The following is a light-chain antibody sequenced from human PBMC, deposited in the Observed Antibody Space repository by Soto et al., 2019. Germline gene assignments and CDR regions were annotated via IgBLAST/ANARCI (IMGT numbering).Light chain of an antibody. V-gene: IGLV2-14*03. Sequence: QSVLTQPASLSGSPGQSITISCTGTSSDVGGYNYVSWYQQHPGKAPRLMIYGVSNRPLGVSYRFSGSKSGNTASLTISGLQSEDEADYYCNSYASANSPVLFGGGPKQTVL. J-gene: IGLJ3*02. CDR2: GVS. CDR1: SSDVGGYNY. CDR3: NSYASANSPVL.